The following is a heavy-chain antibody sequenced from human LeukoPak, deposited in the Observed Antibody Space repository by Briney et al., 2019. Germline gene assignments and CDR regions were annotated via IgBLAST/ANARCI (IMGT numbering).Heavy chain of an antibody. CDR2: ISTSSDYI. CDR3: ARGCSGGSCYDY. J-gene: IGHJ4*02. Sequence: PGGSPRLSCAASGFTFGSYSMNWVRQAPGQGLEWVSSISTSSDYIYYADSVKGRFTISRDNAENSLFLQVNSLRAEDTAVYYCARGCSGGSCYDYWGQGTLVTVSS. D-gene: IGHD2-15*01. CDR1: GFTFGSYS. V-gene: IGHV3-21*01.